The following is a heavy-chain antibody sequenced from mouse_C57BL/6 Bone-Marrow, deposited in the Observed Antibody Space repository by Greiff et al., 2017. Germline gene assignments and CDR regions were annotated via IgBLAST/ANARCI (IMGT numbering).Heavy chain of an antibody. V-gene: IGHV2-2*01. CDR2: IWSGGST. CDR3: ARKVDGYNWYFDV. CDR1: GFSLTSYG. Sequence: QVQLKESGPGLVQPSQSLSITCTVSGFSLTSYGVHWVRQSPGKGLEWLGVIWSGGSTDYNAAFISRLSISKDNSKSQVFFKMNRLQADDTAIYYCARKVDGYNWYFDVWGTGTTVTVSS. D-gene: IGHD2-3*01. J-gene: IGHJ1*03.